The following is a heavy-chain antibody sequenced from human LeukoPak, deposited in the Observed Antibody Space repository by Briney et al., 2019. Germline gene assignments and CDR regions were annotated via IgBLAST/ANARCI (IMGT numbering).Heavy chain of an antibody. CDR2: IKQDGSEK. CDR1: GFTFSSYW. CDR3: AKAVDFYGSGSYYTSDY. V-gene: IGHV3-7*03. Sequence: GGSLRLSCAASGFTFSSYWMTWVRQAPGKGLEWVANIKQDGSEKYYVDSVKGRFTISRDNAKNTLYLQMNSLRAEDTAVYYCAKAVDFYGSGSYYTSDYWGQGTLVTVSS. J-gene: IGHJ4*02. D-gene: IGHD3-10*01.